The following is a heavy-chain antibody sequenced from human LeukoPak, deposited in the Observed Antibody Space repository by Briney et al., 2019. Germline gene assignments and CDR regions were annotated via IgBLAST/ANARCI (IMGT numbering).Heavy chain of an antibody. Sequence: SETLSLTCTVSGVSISSSNSYWGWIWQPPGKGLEWIGYIYYSGSTNYNPSLKSRVTISVDTSENQFSLKLSSVTAADTAVYYCARGPVREPYYYYYYMDVWGKGTTVTISS. CDR1: GVSISSSNSY. J-gene: IGHJ6*03. V-gene: IGHV4-61*05. CDR2: IYYSGST. D-gene: IGHD1-14*01. CDR3: ARGPVREPYYYYYYMDV.